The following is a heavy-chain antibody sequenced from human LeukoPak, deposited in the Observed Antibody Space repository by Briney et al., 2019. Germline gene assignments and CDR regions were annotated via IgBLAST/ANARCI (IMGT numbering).Heavy chain of an antibody. Sequence: GGSLRLSCAASGFTFSSYGMHWVRQAPGKGLEWVAFIRYDGSNKYYADSVKGRFIISRDNSKNTQYLQMNSLRAEDTAVYYCARGNSVRDEAWWFNPWGQGTLVTVSS. J-gene: IGHJ5*02. D-gene: IGHD5-24*01. CDR2: IRYDGSNK. CDR3: ARGNSVRDEAWWFNP. CDR1: GFTFSSYG. V-gene: IGHV3-30*02.